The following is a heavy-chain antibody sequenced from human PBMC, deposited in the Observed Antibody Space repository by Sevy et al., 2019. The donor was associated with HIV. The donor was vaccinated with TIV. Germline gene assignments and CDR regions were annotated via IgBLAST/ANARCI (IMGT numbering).Heavy chain of an antibody. CDR2: ISSSSSYI. Sequence: GGSLRLSFAASGVTFSSYSMNWVRQAPGKGLEWVSSISSSSSYIYYADSVKGRFTISRDNAKNSLYLQMTSLRAEDTAVYYCARGGIQRKNYGMDVWGQGTTVTVSS. CDR1: GVTFSSYS. J-gene: IGHJ6*02. V-gene: IGHV3-21*01. D-gene: IGHD5-18*01. CDR3: ARGGIQRKNYGMDV.